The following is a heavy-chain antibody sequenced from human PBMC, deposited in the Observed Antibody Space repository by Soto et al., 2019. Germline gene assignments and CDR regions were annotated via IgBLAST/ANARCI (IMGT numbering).Heavy chain of an antibody. CDR1: GTSMSSYY. D-gene: IGHD2-8*01. J-gene: IGHJ4*02. CDR3: ARYNSYAIHS. V-gene: IGHV4-59*01. Sequence: TLSLTCSVSGTSMSSYYWSWTRQPPGKGLEWIANIHYSGTTNYNPSLASRVTLSVDTSKNQFSLKMTSVTAADRAMYFCARYNSYAIHSWGRGSLVTVPS. CDR2: IHYSGTT.